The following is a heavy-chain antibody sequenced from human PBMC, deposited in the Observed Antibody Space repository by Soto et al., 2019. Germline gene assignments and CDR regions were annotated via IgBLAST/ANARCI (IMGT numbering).Heavy chain of an antibody. V-gene: IGHV1-3*04. CDR2: INTGNGNT. CDR3: ARAISGSVT. J-gene: IGHJ5*02. D-gene: IGHD5-12*01. CDR1: GITYTTYA. Sequence: QVQLVQSGAEVKKPGASVKVSCKASGITYTTYAIHWVRQAPGQGLEWMGWINTGNGNTRYSQRFQGRVTLTTDTSASTASMALSSLTSEDTAVYYCARAISGSVTWGQGTLITVSS.